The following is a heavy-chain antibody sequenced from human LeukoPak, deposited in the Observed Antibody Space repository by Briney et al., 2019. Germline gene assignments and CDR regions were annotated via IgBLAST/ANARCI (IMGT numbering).Heavy chain of an antibody. CDR3: AQIGYGGNWAHY. D-gene: IGHD4-23*01. Sequence: ASMNVSCKVSGSTYTNYGITWVRQAPGQGLEWMGWISVYNGNTNYARKLQGRVTMTADTSTSTAYLELRTLSSDDTAVYYCAQIGYGGNWAHYWGQGTLVTVSS. V-gene: IGHV1-18*01. CDR1: GSTYTNYG. CDR2: ISVYNGNT. J-gene: IGHJ4*02.